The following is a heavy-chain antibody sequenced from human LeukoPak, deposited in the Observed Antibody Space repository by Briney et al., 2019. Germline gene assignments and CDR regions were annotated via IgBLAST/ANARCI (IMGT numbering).Heavy chain of an antibody. J-gene: IGHJ4*02. V-gene: IGHV3-33*08. CDR3: ARDQGRASTYCYSLLLHY. CDR1: GFTFSTYG. D-gene: IGHD2-21*02. Sequence: GGSLRLSCAASGFTFSTYGMHWVRQAPGKGLEWVALIWYDGSNKYYADSVKGRFTISRDNYKNTLYLQMNSLRAEDTAVYYWARDQGRASTYCYSLLLHYWGQGTLVTVSS. CDR2: IWYDGSNK.